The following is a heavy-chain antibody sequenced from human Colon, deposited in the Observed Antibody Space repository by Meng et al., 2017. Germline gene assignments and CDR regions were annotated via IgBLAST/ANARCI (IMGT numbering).Heavy chain of an antibody. D-gene: IGHD1-14*01. V-gene: IGHV3-11*01. CDR3: ARDHGTGLDH. CDR1: GFTFRDYY. J-gene: IGHJ4*02. Sequence: QGEGVVCGGGLVKPGGSLRLACAASGFTFRDYYMTWIRQAPGKGLEWVSHISSSGKIIDYADSVKGRFTISRDNANNSLYLQMDSLTADDTAVYYCARDHGTGLDHWGQGALVTVSS. CDR2: ISSSGKII.